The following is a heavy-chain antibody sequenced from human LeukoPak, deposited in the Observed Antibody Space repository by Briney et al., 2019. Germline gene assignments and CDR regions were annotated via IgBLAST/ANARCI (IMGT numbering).Heavy chain of an antibody. D-gene: IGHD3-22*01. CDR2: IIPIFGTA. CDR3: AGAVGGDSSGYYTLFDY. J-gene: IGHJ4*02. Sequence: SVKVSCKASGGTFSSYAISWVRQAPGQGLEWMGGIIPIFGTANYAQKFQGRVTITADESTSTAYMELSSLRSEDTAVYYCAGAVGGDSSGYYTLFDYWGQGTLVTVSS. CDR1: GGTFSSYA. V-gene: IGHV1-69*13.